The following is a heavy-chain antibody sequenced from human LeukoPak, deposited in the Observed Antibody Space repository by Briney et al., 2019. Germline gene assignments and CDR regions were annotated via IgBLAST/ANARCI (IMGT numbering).Heavy chain of an antibody. V-gene: IGHV3-23*01. D-gene: IGHD3-22*01. Sequence: GGSLRLSCAASGFTVSSNYMSWVRQAPGKGLEWVSAISGSGGSTYYADSVKGRFTISRDNSKNTLYLQMSSLRAEDTAVYYCAKVLPPLITMIVVVITDHVDAFDIWGQGTMVTVSS. CDR3: AKVLPPLITMIVVVITDHVDAFDI. J-gene: IGHJ3*02. CDR1: GFTVSSNY. CDR2: ISGSGGST.